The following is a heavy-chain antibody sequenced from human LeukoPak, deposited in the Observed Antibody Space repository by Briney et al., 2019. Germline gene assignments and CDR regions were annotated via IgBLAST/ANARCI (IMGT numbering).Heavy chain of an antibody. J-gene: IGHJ4*02. Sequence: SETLSLTCAVYGGSFNGYYWSWIRQPPGKGLEWIGEINHSGSTNYNPSLKSRVTISVDTSKNQFSLKLSSVTAADTAVYYCARHWKPMVRGVSLDYWGQGTLVTVSS. D-gene: IGHD3-10*01. V-gene: IGHV4-34*01. CDR1: GGSFNGYY. CDR3: ARHWKPMVRGVSLDY. CDR2: INHSGST.